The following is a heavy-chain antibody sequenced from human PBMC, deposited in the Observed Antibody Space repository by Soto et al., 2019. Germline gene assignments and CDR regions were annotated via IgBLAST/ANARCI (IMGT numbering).Heavy chain of an antibody. CDR3: ARGRYGDY. V-gene: IGHV1-18*01. Sequence: QVHLVQSGAEVKKPGGSVKVSCKASGYTFTSYGITWVRQAPGQGLEWMGWISAHNGNTDYAQKLQGKVIVTRDTSTSTAYMGLRSLISDDTAVYYCARGRYGDYWGQGALVTVSS. D-gene: IGHD1-1*01. CDR1: GYTFTSYG. J-gene: IGHJ4*02. CDR2: ISAHNGNT.